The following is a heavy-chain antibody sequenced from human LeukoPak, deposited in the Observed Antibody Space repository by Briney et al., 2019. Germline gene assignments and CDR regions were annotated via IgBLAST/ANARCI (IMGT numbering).Heavy chain of an antibody. J-gene: IGHJ4*02. CDR1: GYTFTSYG. D-gene: IGHD3-22*01. CDR3: ARERDYDSSGYYSDH. Sequence: GASVKVSCKASGYTFTSYGISWVRQAPGQGVEWMGWISAYNGNTNYAQKLQGRVTMTTDTSTSTAYMELRSLRSDDTAVYYCARERDYDSSGYYSDHWGQGTLVTVSS. CDR2: ISAYNGNT. V-gene: IGHV1-18*01.